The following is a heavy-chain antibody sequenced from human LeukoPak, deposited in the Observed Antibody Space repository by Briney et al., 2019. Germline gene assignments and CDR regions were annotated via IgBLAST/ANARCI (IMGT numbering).Heavy chain of an antibody. J-gene: IGHJ4*02. V-gene: IGHV4-39*01. CDR2: IDYSGST. D-gene: IGHD6-19*01. CDR1: GGSISSSSYY. Sequence: SETLSLTCTVSGGSISSSSYYWGWICQPPGKGLEWIGYIDYSGSTYYNPSLKSRVTISVDTSKNQFSLKLSSVTAADTAVYYCARPQLGVASTQPFDYWGQGTLVNVSS. CDR3: ARPQLGVASTQPFDY.